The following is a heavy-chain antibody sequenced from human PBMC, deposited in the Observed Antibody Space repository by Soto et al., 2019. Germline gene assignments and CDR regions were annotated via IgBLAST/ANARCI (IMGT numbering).Heavy chain of an antibody. V-gene: IGHV1-8*01. CDR1: GYTFTSYD. D-gene: IGHD3-16*02. J-gene: IGHJ4*02. CDR3: ARGRHDYIWGSYRPTRQFDY. CDR2: MNPNSGNT. Sequence: ASVKVSCKASGYTFTSYDINWVRQATGQGLEWMGWMNPNSGNTGYAQKFQGRVTMTRNTSISTAYMGLSSLRSEDTAVYYCARGRHDYIWGSYRPTRQFDYWGQGTLVTVSS.